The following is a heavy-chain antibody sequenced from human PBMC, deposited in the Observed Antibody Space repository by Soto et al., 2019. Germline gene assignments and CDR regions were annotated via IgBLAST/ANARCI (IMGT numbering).Heavy chain of an antibody. Sequence: GASVKVSCKASGGTFSSYAISWVRQAPGQGLEWMGGIIPIFGTANYAQKFQGRVTITADESTSTAYMELSSLRSEDTAVYYCARGRRSIAARPPPPINWGQGTLVTVSS. CDR2: IIPIFGTA. CDR1: GGTFSSYA. V-gene: IGHV1-69*13. CDR3: ARGRRSIAARPPPPIN. D-gene: IGHD6-6*01. J-gene: IGHJ4*02.